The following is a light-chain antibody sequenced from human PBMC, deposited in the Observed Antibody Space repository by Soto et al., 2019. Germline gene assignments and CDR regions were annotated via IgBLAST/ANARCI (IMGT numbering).Light chain of an antibody. Sequence: EIVLTQSPGTLSLSPGKRATLSCSASQSISSSYSAWYQQRPGQAPRLSIYGASSRATGIPDRFSGGGSGTEFTLTISRLEHEDFAVYYCQQYGSSGTFGQGTKVDIK. CDR1: QSISSSY. V-gene: IGKV3-20*01. J-gene: IGKJ1*01. CDR2: GAS. CDR3: QQYGSSGT.